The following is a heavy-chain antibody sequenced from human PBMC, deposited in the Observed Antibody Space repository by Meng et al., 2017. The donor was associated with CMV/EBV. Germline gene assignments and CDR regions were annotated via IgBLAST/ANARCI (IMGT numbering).Heavy chain of an antibody. Sequence: GESLKISCAASGFTFSSHAMGWVRQASGKGLEWVSAISGSGGSTYYADSVKGRFTISRDNSKNTLYLQMNSLRAEDTAVYYCAKDQGSLIFGVVITSYYYYGMDVWGQGTTVTVSS. CDR1: GFTFSSHA. J-gene: IGHJ6*02. CDR3: AKDQGSLIFGVVITSYYYYGMDV. V-gene: IGHV3-23*01. CDR2: ISGSGGST. D-gene: IGHD3-3*01.